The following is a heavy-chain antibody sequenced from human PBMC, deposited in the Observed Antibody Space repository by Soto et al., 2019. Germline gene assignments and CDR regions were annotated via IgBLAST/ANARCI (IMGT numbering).Heavy chain of an antibody. CDR1: GGSFSGYY. V-gene: IGHV4-34*01. CDR3: ARRKSDYDILTGPQGPYYYYGMDV. Sequence: SETLSLTCAVYGGSFSGYYWSWIRQPPGKXLEWIGEINHSGSTNYNPSLKSRVTISVDTSKNQFSLKLSSVTAADTAVYYCARRKSDYDILTGPQGPYYYYGMDVWGQGTTVTVSS. J-gene: IGHJ6*02. D-gene: IGHD3-9*01. CDR2: INHSGST.